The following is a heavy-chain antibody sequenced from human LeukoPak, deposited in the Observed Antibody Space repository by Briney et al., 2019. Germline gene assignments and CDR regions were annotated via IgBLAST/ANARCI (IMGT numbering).Heavy chain of an antibody. CDR3: TRDRIDYGDYVDY. J-gene: IGHJ4*02. CDR1: GLIISDYW. V-gene: IGHV3-74*01. D-gene: IGHD4-17*01. CDR2: INNDGSST. Sequence: GGSLRLSCVASGLIISDYWMHWVRQVPGKGLVWVSRINNDGSSTRYAESVKGRFTISKDNAKNTLYLQMNSLRAEDAAVYYCTRDRIDYGDYVDYWGQGTLVTVSS.